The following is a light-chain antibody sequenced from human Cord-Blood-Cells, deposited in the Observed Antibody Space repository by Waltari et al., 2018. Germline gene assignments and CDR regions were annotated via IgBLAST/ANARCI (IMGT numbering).Light chain of an antibody. J-gene: IGLJ2*01. CDR2: EGS. CDR1: SSYVGSYNL. CDR3: CSYAGSSTHVV. V-gene: IGLV2-23*01. Sequence: QSALTQPASASGSPGQSITISCTGTSSYVGSYNLVPWYQQHPGKAPKLMIYEGSKRPSGVSNRFSGSKSGNTASLTISGLQAEDEADYYCCSYAGSSTHVVFGGGTKLTVL.